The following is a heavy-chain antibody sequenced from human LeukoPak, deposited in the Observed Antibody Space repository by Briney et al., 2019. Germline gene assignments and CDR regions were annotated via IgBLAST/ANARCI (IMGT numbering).Heavy chain of an antibody. Sequence: GGSLRLSCAASGFTFSSYWMHWVRHAPGKGLVWVSRINSDGSSTNYADSVKGRFTISRDNAKNTLYLQMNSLRAEDTAVYYCARDPDYGGDTLFDYWGQGTLVTVSS. CDR1: GFTFSSYW. V-gene: IGHV3-74*01. D-gene: IGHD4-23*01. CDR2: INSDGSST. J-gene: IGHJ4*02. CDR3: ARDPDYGGDTLFDY.